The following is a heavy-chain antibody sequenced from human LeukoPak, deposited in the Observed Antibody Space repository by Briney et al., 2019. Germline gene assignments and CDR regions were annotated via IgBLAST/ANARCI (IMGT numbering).Heavy chain of an antibody. CDR2: FDPEDGET. CDR1: GYTLTELS. Sequence: APVKVSCKVSGYTLTELSMHWVRQAPGKGLEWMGGFDPEDGETIYAQKFQGRVTMTEDTSTDTAYMELSSLRSEDTAVYYCATDPQWLFFRGFDPWGQGTLVTVSS. J-gene: IGHJ5*02. CDR3: ATDPQWLFFRGFDP. V-gene: IGHV1-24*01. D-gene: IGHD3-22*01.